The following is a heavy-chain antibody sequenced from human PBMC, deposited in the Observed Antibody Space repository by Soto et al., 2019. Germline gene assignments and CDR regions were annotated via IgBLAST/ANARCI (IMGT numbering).Heavy chain of an antibody. CDR2: ISWNSGSI. J-gene: IGHJ4*02. V-gene: IGHV3-9*01. CDR3: AKALEQWLVRSVVFHY. Sequence: GGSLRLSCAASGFTFDDYAMHWVRQAPGKGLEWVSGISWNSGSIGYADSVKGRFTISRDNAKNSLYLQMNSLRAEDTALYYCAKALEQWLVRSVVFHYWGQGTLVTVSS. D-gene: IGHD6-19*01. CDR1: GFTFDDYA.